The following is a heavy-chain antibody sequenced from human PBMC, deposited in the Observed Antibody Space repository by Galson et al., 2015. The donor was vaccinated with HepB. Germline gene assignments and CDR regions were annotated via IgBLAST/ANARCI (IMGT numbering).Heavy chain of an antibody. CDR1: GDSITSVSYF. Sequence: ETLSLTCSVSGDSITSVSYFWGWIRQTPGKGLEWIGSVHFRGSTYYNPSVESRLTVSVDTSQNRFSLRLDSVDAADTALYYCARHPRDIRFLFGLTFDHWGQGILVIVSS. CDR3: ARHPRDIRFLFGLTFDH. J-gene: IGHJ4*02. CDR2: VHFRGST. D-gene: IGHD3-9*01. V-gene: IGHV4-39*01.